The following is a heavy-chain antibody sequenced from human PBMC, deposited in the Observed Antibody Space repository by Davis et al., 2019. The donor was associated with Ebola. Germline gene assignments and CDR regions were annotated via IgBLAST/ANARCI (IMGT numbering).Heavy chain of an antibody. V-gene: IGHV3-7*01. Sequence: GESLKISCAASGFSYGDYWMNWVRQAPGKGLEWVANINQDGRETYYVDSVKGRFTISRDNAKKSLYLQVNSLRAEDTAVYYCTQGGTVTSLIYSYYGLDVWGQGTTVTVSS. D-gene: IGHD4-17*01. J-gene: IGHJ6*02. CDR1: GFSYGDYW. CDR3: TQGGTVTSLIYSYYGLDV. CDR2: INQDGRET.